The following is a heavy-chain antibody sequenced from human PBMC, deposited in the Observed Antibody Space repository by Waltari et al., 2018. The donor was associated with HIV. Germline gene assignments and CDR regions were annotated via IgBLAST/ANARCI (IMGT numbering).Heavy chain of an antibody. CDR3: ARDWGSLRDDYYYYGMDV. CDR2: ISNDGSNK. Sequence: QVQLVESGGGVVQPGRSLRPSCAASGLTFRRYAMHWVRQAPGKGLEWVAVISNDGSNKYYADSVKGRFTISRDNSKNTLYLQMNSLRAEDTAVYYCARDWGSLRDDYYYYGMDVWGQGTTVTVSS. D-gene: IGHD3-16*01. V-gene: IGHV3-30*04. CDR1: GLTFRRYA. J-gene: IGHJ6*02.